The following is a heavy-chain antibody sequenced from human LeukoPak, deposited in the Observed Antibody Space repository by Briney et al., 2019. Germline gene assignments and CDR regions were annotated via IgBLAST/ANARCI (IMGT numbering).Heavy chain of an antibody. D-gene: IGHD2-15*01. J-gene: IGHJ4*02. CDR3: ARDLGYCSGGRCDDS. CDR2: IYHSGST. V-gene: IGHV4-4*02. CDR1: GGPICSSNW. Sequence: SETLSLTCAVSGGPICSSNWWSWVRQPPGKGLEWIGEIYHSGSTNYYPSLKSRVTILLDKSKNQFSLKLSSVTAADTAVYYCARDLGYCSGGRCDDSWGQGTLATVSS.